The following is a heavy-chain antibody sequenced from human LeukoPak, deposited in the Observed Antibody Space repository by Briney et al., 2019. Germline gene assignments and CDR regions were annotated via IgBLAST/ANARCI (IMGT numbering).Heavy chain of an antibody. D-gene: IGHD3-22*01. CDR3: ARGHSSGYYYVYAFDS. J-gene: IGHJ3*02. Sequence: SSETLSLTCPVSGGSISSKYRSWIRQPAGEGLGWIGRIYTSGSTNYNPSLKSRVTMSVDTSKNQFSLKLSSVTAADTAVYYCARGHSSGYYYVYAFDSWGQGTMVTVSS. CDR2: IYTSGST. CDR1: GGSISSKY. V-gene: IGHV4-4*07.